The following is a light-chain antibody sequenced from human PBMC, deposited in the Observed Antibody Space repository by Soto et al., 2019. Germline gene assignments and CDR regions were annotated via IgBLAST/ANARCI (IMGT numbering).Light chain of an antibody. Sequence: QSVLTQPPSVSAAPGQKVTISCSGTSSNIGNSCVSWYQQLPGTAPKLLIYEDNKRPSGIPDRFSGSKSGTSATLGITGLQTGDEADYYCGTWDSSLSAGVFGGGTKVTVL. J-gene: IGLJ3*02. V-gene: IGLV1-51*02. CDR1: SSNIGNSC. CDR2: EDN. CDR3: GTWDSSLSAGV.